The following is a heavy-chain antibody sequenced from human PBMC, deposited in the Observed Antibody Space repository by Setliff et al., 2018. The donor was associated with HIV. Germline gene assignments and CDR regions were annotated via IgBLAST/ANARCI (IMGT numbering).Heavy chain of an antibody. CDR2: IHYGGGT. CDR1: GGSISNYY. J-gene: IGHJ6*03. D-gene: IGHD3-10*01. V-gene: IGHV4-59*01. Sequence: KTSETLSLTCSISGGSISNYYRVWIRQSPGKGLEWIGHIHYGGGTYYNPSLESRVSISRDTSKNQFSLNLRDVTAGDTALYYCARAVIRREDRGMWTKLWSAPNHMDVWGKGITVTVSS. CDR3: ARAVIRREDRGMWTKLWSAPNHMDV.